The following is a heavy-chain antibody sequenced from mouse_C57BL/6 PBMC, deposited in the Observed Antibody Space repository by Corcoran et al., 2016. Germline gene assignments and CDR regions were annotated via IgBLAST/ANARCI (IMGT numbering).Heavy chain of an antibody. Sequence: QIQLVQSGPELKKPGETVKISCKASGYTFTTYGMSWVKQAPGKGLKWMGWINTYSGVPTYADDFKGRFAFSLETSASTAYLQINNLKNEDTATYFGAREAELTGFDYWGQGTTLTVSS. CDR2: INTYSGVP. J-gene: IGHJ2*01. CDR3: AREAELTGFDY. D-gene: IGHD4-1*01. CDR1: GYTFTTYG. V-gene: IGHV9-3*01.